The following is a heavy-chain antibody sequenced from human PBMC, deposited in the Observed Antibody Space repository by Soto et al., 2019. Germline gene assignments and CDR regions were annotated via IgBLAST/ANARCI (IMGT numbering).Heavy chain of an antibody. V-gene: IGHV1-69*13. J-gene: IGHJ4*02. Sequence: ASVKVSCKASGGTFSSYAISWVRQAPGQGLEWMGGIIPIFGTANYAQKFQGRVTITADESTSTAYMELSSLRSEDTAVYYCARGIGWIQLWYPLGYWGQGTLVTVSS. CDR1: GGTFSSYA. CDR2: IIPIFGTA. CDR3: ARGIGWIQLWYPLGY. D-gene: IGHD5-18*01.